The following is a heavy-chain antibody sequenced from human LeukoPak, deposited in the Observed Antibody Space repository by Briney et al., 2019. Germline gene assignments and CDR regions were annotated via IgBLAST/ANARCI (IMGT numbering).Heavy chain of an antibody. Sequence: SETLSLTCTVSGGSISSFYWSWIRQPPGKGLEWIGYIYYSGSTNYSPSLKSRVTISVDTSKNQFSLKLSSVTAADTAVYYCASRRITMVRGVIITEDYWGQGTLVTVSS. D-gene: IGHD3-10*01. CDR2: IYYSGST. CDR3: ASRRITMVRGVIITEDY. V-gene: IGHV4-59*08. J-gene: IGHJ4*02. CDR1: GGSISSFY.